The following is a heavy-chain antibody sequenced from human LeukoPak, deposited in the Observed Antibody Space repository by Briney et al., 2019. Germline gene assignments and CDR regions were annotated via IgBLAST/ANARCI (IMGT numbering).Heavy chain of an antibody. Sequence: PGGSLRLSCAASGFTFSSYSINWVRQAPGKGLEWVSYISSSSSTIYYADSVKGRFTISRDNAKNSLYLQMNSLRAEDTAVYYCARGSSSWPFDYWGQGTLVTVSS. J-gene: IGHJ4*02. D-gene: IGHD6-13*01. CDR2: ISSSSSTI. V-gene: IGHV3-48*01. CDR1: GFTFSSYS. CDR3: ARGSSSWPFDY.